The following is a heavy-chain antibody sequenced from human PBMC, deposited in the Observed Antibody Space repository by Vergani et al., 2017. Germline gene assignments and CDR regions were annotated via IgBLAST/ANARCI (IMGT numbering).Heavy chain of an antibody. Sequence: QVQLVQSGAEVKKPGASVKVSCKASGYTFTSYAMHWVRQAPGQRLEWMGWINTGNGNTKYSQKFQGRVTITRDTSASTAYMELSSLRSEDTAVYYCARAYCGGDFYPTFYYGMDVWGQGTTVTVSS. D-gene: IGHD2-21*02. J-gene: IGHJ6*02. CDR3: ARAYCGGDFYPTFYYGMDV. V-gene: IGHV1-3*04. CDR2: INTGNGNT. CDR1: GYTFTSYA.